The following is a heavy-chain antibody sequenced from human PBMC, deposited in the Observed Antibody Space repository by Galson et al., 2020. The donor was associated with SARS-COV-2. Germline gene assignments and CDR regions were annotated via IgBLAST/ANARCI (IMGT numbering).Heavy chain of an antibody. J-gene: IGHJ4*02. CDR1: GYTFTGYY. D-gene: IGHD1-26*01. V-gene: IGHV1-2*02. Sequence: ASVKVSCKASGYTFTGYYMHWVRQAPGQGLEWMGWINPNSGGTNYAQKFQGRVTMTRDTSISTAYMELSRLRSDDTAVYYCARARHSGSYRRSFDYWGQGTLVTVSS. CDR2: INPNSGGT. CDR3: ARARHSGSYRRSFDY.